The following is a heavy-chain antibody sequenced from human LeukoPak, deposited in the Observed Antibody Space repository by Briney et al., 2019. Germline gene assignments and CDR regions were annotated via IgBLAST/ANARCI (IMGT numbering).Heavy chain of an antibody. V-gene: IGHV3-48*03. D-gene: IGHD2-15*01. CDR1: GLTFSTYE. Sequence: GGSLRLSCVVSGLTFSTYEINWVRQAQGKGLEWVSNIGSSGTNVYYADSVKGRFTISRDNAKNSLFLQMNSLTAEDTAVYYCATDKGYWGQGTLVTVSS. J-gene: IGHJ4*02. CDR2: IGSSGTNV. CDR3: ATDKGY.